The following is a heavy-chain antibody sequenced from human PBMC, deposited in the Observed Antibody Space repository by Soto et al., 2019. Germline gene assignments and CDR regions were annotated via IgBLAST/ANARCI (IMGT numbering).Heavy chain of an antibody. V-gene: IGHV4-59*01. CDR1: GGSISSYY. Sequence: SETLSLTCTVSGGSISSYYWSWIRQPPGKGLEWIGYIYYSGSTNYNPSLKSRVTISVDTSKNQFSLKLSSVTAADTAVYYCARDTRLVRECYFDYWGQGTLVTVSS. CDR2: IYYSGST. J-gene: IGHJ4*02. D-gene: IGHD3-10*01. CDR3: ARDTRLVRECYFDY.